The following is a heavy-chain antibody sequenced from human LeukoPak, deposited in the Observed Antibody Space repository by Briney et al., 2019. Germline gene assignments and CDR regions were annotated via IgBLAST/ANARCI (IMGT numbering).Heavy chain of an antibody. D-gene: IGHD1-26*01. CDR2: IKEDGSDK. V-gene: IGHV3-7*01. Sequence: GGSLRLSCTASGFTFSKSWMSWVRQAPGKGPEWVANIKEDGSDKYYVDSVKGRFTISRDNAKDSLYLQMNSLRADDTAVYHCARQETSSYNGAFDIWGQGTMVTVSS. CDR3: ARQETSSYNGAFDI. J-gene: IGHJ3*02. CDR1: GFTFSKSW.